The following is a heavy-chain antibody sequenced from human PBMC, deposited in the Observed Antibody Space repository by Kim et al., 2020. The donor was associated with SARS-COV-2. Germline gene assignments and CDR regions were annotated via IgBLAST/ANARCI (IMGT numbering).Heavy chain of an antibody. CDR2: IIPICCTA. CDR3: ARGPLAMATSYYYYYYGMDV. CDR1: GCTFSSYA. J-gene: IGHJ6*02. V-gene: IGHV1-69*13. Sequence: SVKVSCKASGCTFSSYAISWVRQAPGQGLEWMGGIIPICCTANYAQKFQGRVTITADESTSTAYMELSNRRSEDTAVYYCARGPLAMATSYYYYYYGMDVWGQGTTVTVSS. D-gene: IGHD5-12*01.